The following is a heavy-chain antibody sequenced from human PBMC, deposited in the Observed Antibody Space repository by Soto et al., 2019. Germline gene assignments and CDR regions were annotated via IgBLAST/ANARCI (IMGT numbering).Heavy chain of an antibody. CDR1: GFTFSSYY. CDR2: IYYSGST. CDR3: VRANYFDF. V-gene: IGHV4-59*01. J-gene: IGHJ4*02. Sequence: GSLRLSCAASGFTFSSYYWSWIRQPPGKGLEWIGYIYYSGSTNYNPSLKSRVTISVDTSKNQFSLNLSSVTAADTAIYYCVRANYFDFWGQGTLVTVSS.